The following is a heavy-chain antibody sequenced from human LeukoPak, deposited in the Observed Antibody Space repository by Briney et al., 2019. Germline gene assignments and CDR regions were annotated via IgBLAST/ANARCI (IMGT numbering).Heavy chain of an antibody. J-gene: IGHJ4*02. CDR3: AKLDS. V-gene: IGHV4-39*01. CDR2: WYFSGTT. CDR1: GASINTTGFY. Sequence: SETLSLTCTVSGASINTTGFYWGWVRQPPGKGLEWIGAWYFSGTTYTNPSLKSRLTLSVDTSKNQFPLRLNSVTAADTAVYYCAKLDSWGLGTLVTVSS.